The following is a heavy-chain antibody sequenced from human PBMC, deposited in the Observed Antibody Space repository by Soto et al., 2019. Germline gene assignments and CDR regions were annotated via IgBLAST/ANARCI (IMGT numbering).Heavy chain of an antibody. V-gene: IGHV1-8*01. D-gene: IGHD6-19*01. CDR2: MNPNSGST. Sequence: QVQLVQSGAEVKKPGASVKVSCKASGYTFTNYDINWVRQATGQGLEWMGWMNPNSGSTGDAQKFRGRVTMTRNTSINTAYRELGSLRSEDTAVYFGARAGYSSGGLDYWGQGSLVTVSS. CDR1: GYTFTNYD. J-gene: IGHJ4*02. CDR3: ARAGYSSGGLDY.